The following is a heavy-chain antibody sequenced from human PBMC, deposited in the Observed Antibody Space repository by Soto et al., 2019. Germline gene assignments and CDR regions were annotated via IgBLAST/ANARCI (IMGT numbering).Heavy chain of an antibody. CDR2: IYYSGST. D-gene: IGHD5-12*01. CDR1: GGSISSSSYY. CDR3: ASPTGEMATILAFDI. V-gene: IGHV4-39*01. Sequence: QLQLQESGPGLVKPSETLSLTCTVSGGSISSSSYYWGWIRQPPGKGLEWIGSIYYSGSTYYNPSLKSRVTISVDTSKNQFSLKLSSVTAADTAVYYCASPTGEMATILAFDIWGQGTMVTVSS. J-gene: IGHJ3*02.